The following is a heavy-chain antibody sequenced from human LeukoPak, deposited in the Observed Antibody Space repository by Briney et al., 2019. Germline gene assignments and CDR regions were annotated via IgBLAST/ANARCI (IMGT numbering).Heavy chain of an antibody. CDR3: ARIHSGSYYMGFDY. CDR1: GFTFSTYW. D-gene: IGHD1-26*01. V-gene: IGHV3-7*01. CDR2: IKEDGSEK. Sequence: GGSLRLSCEASGFTFSTYWMTWVRQAPGKGLEWVANIKEDGSEKSYVDSVKGRFTISKDNAKNSLYLQMNSLRAGDTAVYYCARIHSGSYYMGFDYWGQGALVTVSS. J-gene: IGHJ4*02.